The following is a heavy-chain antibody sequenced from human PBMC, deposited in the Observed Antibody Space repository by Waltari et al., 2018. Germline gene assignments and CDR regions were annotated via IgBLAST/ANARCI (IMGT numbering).Heavy chain of an antibody. J-gene: IGHJ4*02. Sequence: QLQLQESGPGLMKPSETLSLTCTVSGGSIRSSSYYWVWIRQPPGKGLEWIGSIDYSGCTHYNPPLKSRVTISVDTSKNQFSLKLSSVTAADTAVYYCARRRLGGTTDYWGQGTLVTVSS. CDR1: GGSIRSSSYY. D-gene: IGHD1-1*01. CDR2: IDYSGCT. CDR3: ARRRLGGTTDY. V-gene: IGHV4-39*07.